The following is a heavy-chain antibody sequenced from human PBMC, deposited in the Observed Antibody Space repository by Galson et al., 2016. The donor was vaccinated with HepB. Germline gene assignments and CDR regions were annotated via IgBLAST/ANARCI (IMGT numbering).Heavy chain of an antibody. J-gene: IGHJ4*02. CDR2: VYYTGAT. V-gene: IGHV4-39*07. Sequence: SETLSLTCAVSSGSISSSTYYWGWIRQPPGKGLEWIGSVYYTGATQYNPSLKSRVTMSVDTSKNQFSLKLSSVTAADTAVYYCARDRGSGSGNFGYWGQGTLVTVSS. D-gene: IGHD3-10*01. CDR1: SGSISSSTYY. CDR3: ARDRGSGSGNFGY.